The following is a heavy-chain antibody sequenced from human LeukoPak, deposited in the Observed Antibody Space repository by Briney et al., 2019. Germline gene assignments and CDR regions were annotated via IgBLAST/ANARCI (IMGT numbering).Heavy chain of an antibody. Sequence: NPGGPLRLSCAASGFTFSSYSMNWVRQAPGKGLEWVSSISSSSSYIYYADSVKGRFTISRDNAKNSLYLQMNSLRAEDTAVYYCARDPGIDSGSYPIDYWGQGTLVTVSS. D-gene: IGHD3-10*01. J-gene: IGHJ4*02. CDR3: ARDPGIDSGSYPIDY. CDR1: GFTFSSYS. CDR2: ISSSSSYI. V-gene: IGHV3-21*06.